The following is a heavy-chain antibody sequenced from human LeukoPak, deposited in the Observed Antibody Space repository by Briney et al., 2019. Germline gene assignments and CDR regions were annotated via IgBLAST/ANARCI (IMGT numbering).Heavy chain of an antibody. Sequence: GGSLRLSCAASRFTFSSYGMSWVRQAPGKGLEWVSAISGSGGSTYYTYYADSVKGRFTISRDNAKNSLYLQMNSLRAEDTAVYYCAELGITMIGGVWGKGTTVTISS. D-gene: IGHD3-10*02. J-gene: IGHJ6*04. CDR3: AELGITMIGGV. CDR2: ISGSGGSTYYT. CDR1: RFTFSSYG. V-gene: IGHV3-23*01.